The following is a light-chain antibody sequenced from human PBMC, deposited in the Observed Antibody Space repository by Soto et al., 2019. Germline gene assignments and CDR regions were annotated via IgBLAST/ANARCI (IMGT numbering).Light chain of an antibody. CDR3: LQATHWPHT. CDR1: RSLVHSDGNIY. Sequence: DVVLTQSPLSLSVTLGQPASISCGSSRSLVHSDGNIYLIWFQQRPGQSPRRLIYQVSNRDSGVVDRFIGSGSVTDFTLKISRVEADDVGVYYCLQATHWPHTFGQGTKVDIK. CDR2: QVS. J-gene: IGKJ2*01. V-gene: IGKV2-30*02.